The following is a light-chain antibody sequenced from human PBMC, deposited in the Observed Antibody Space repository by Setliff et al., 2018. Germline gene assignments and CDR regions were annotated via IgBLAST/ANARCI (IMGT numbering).Light chain of an antibody. CDR2: SNN. CDR3: SSYAGNYIYV. Sequence: QSVLTQPPSVSGAPGQRVTISCTGSSSNLGAGFTVHWYQVLPGTAPRLLIYSNNFRPSGVPDRFSGSKSGTSASLAITGLQSEDEADYYCSSYAGNYIYVFGTGTKVTVL. V-gene: IGLV1-40*01. CDR1: SSNLGAGFT. J-gene: IGLJ1*01.